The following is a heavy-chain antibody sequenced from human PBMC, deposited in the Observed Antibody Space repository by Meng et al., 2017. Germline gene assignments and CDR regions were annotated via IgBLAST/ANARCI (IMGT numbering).Heavy chain of an antibody. V-gene: IGHV4-39*07. CDR3: GGDSSGGGGDY. CDR2: IYYSGST. CDR1: GGSISSSSYY. Sequence: GSLRLSCTVSGGSISSSSYYWGWIRQPPGKGLEWIGSIYYSGSTYYNPSLKSRVTISVDTSKNQFSLKLSSVTAADTAVYCCGGDSSGGGGDYWGQGTLVTVSS. J-gene: IGHJ4*02. D-gene: IGHD6-19*01.